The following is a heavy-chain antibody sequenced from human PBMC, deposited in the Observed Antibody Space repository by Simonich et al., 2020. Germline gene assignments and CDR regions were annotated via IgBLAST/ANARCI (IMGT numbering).Heavy chain of an antibody. CDR3: ARDEWFDP. Sequence: QVQLVQSGAEVKKPGASVTVSCKASGYTFTGYYMHWVRQAPGQGLEGIGRINPNSGGTNYAQKVQGRVTMTRDTSISTAYMELSRLRSDDTAVYYCARDEWFDPWGQGTLVTVSS. CDR2: INPNSGGT. V-gene: IGHV1-2*06. CDR1: GYTFTGYY. J-gene: IGHJ5*02.